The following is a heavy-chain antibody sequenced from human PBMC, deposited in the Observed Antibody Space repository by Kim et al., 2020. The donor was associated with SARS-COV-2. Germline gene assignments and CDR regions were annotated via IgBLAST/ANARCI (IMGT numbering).Heavy chain of an antibody. CDR1: GFTFRSYA. D-gene: IGHD6-13*01. Sequence: GGSLRLSCAASGFTFRSYAMSWVRQAPGKGLDWVSVISDSGGGTYFADSVKGRFTISRDNSKNTLYLQMNSLRAEDTAVYYCVKLFSSSWYKGFDPWGQGTLVTVSS. J-gene: IGHJ5*02. V-gene: IGHV3-23*01. CDR3: VKLFSSSWYKGFDP. CDR2: ISDSGGGT.